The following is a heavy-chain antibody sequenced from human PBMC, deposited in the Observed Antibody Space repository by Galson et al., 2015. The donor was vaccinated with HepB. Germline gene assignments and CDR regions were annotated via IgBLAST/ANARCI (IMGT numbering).Heavy chain of an antibody. D-gene: IGHD4-17*01. J-gene: IGHJ4*02. CDR3: ARNFPTVTTSDYFDY. CDR2: IIPIFGTA. Sequence: SVKVSCKASGGTFSSYAISWVRQAPGQGLEWMGGIIPIFGTANYAQKFQGRVTITADESTSTAYMELSSLRSEDTAVYYCARNFPTVTTSDYFDYWGQGTLVTVSS. V-gene: IGHV1-69*13. CDR1: GGTFSSYA.